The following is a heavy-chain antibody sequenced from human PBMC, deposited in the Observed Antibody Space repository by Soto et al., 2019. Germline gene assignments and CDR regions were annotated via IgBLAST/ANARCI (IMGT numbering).Heavy chain of an antibody. J-gene: IGHJ4*02. V-gene: IGHV4-4*02. D-gene: IGHD6-13*01. CDR2: IYHSGST. CDR1: GGSISSSNW. CDR3: ARLYSSSWYRAYGDYVAYFDY. Sequence: QVQLQESGPGLVKPSGTLSLTCAVSGGSISSSNWWSWVRQPPGKGLEWIGEIYHSGSTNYNPSLKSRVTISVDKSKNQFSLKLSSVTAADTAVYYCARLYSSSWYRAYGDYVAYFDYWGQGTLVTVSS.